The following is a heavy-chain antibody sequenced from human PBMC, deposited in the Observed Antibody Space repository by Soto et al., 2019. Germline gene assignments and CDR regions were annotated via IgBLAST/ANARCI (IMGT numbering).Heavy chain of an antibody. CDR2: IYYSGST. CDR3: ARHRSLYGSGSYYNPHWFDP. J-gene: IGHJ5*02. CDR1: GGSISSSSYY. Sequence: QLQLQESGPGLVKPSETLSLTCTVSGGSISSSSYYWGWIRQPPGKGLEWIGSIYYSGSTYYNPSLKSRVTISVDTSKNQFSLKLSSVTAADTAVYYCARHRSLYGSGSYYNPHWFDPWGQGTLVTVSS. D-gene: IGHD3-10*01. V-gene: IGHV4-39*01.